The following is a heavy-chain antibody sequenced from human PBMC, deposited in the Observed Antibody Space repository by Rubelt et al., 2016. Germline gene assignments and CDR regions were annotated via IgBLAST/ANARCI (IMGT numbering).Heavy chain of an antibody. Sequence: QLQLQESGPGLVKPSETLSLTCSVSGGSISSRTYYWGWVRQPPGKGLEWIANLYTTGNTDYNPSLKSRVTMSVDTSKNQFSLQLNSVTPEDTAVYYCARGMVHFDYWGQGTLVTVSA. J-gene: IGHJ4*02. V-gene: IGHV4-39*07. CDR1: GGSISSRTYY. CDR2: LYTTGNT. CDR3: ARGMVHFDY. D-gene: IGHD3-10*01.